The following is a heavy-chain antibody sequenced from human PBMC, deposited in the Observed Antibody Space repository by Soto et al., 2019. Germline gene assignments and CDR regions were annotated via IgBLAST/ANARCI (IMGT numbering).Heavy chain of an antibody. CDR3: AVDWWPYWFDP. Sequence: SETLSLTCTVSGDSLSGGNKYWNWVRQPPGKDLEWIGYIYHGGTTKYNLSLKSRVTIPQDTSKNQFALEIHSVVPFDAAVYYCAVDWWPYWFDPWGQGILVTVSS. V-gene: IGHV4-61*01. D-gene: IGHD2-8*02. CDR2: IYHGGTT. CDR1: GDSLSGGNKY. J-gene: IGHJ5*02.